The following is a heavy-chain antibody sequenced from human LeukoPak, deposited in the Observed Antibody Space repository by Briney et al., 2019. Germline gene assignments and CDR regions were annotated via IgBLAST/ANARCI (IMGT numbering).Heavy chain of an antibody. V-gene: IGHV1-18*01. D-gene: IGHD3-10*01. CDR2: ISAYNGNT. CDR1: GYTFTSYG. Sequence: GASVKVSCKASGYTFTSYGISWVRQAPGQGLEGMGWISAYNGNTNYAQKFQGRVTITRNNSISTAYMEISSLRSEDPALYYCARVRGVLLRFGGPKYYFFDYWGQGTLVTVSS. CDR3: ARVRGVLLRFGGPKYYFFDY. J-gene: IGHJ4*02.